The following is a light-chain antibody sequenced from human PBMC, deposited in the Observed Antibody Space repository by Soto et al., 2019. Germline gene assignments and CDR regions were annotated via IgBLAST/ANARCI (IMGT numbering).Light chain of an antibody. Sequence: EIVLTQSPGTLPLSPGDRGTLSCRASQSVANNYLAWYQQKPGQAPRLLIYGASNRASGTPDRFSGSGSGTDFTLTISRLEPEDFAVYHCQQYGSSPATFGQGTKVDIK. V-gene: IGKV3-20*01. J-gene: IGKJ2*01. CDR1: QSVANNY. CDR3: QQYGSSPAT. CDR2: GAS.